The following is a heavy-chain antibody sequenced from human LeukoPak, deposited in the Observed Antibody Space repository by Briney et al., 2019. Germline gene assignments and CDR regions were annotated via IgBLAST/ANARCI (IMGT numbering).Heavy chain of an antibody. Sequence: PSQTLSLTCTVSGGSISSGSYYWSWIRQPAGKGLEWIGRIYTSGSTNYNPSLKSRVTISVDTSKNHYSLKLSSVTAADTAVYYCARDNYYYDSSAFDIWGQGTMVTVSS. D-gene: IGHD3-22*01. CDR1: GGSISSGSYY. CDR3: ARDNYYYDSSAFDI. V-gene: IGHV4-61*02. J-gene: IGHJ3*02. CDR2: IYTSGST.